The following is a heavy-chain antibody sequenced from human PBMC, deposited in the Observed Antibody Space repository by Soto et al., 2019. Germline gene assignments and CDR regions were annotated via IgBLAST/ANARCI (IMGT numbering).Heavy chain of an antibody. J-gene: IGHJ4*02. V-gene: IGHV4-30-4*01. Sequence: SETLSLTCTVSGGSISSGDYYWSWIRQPPGKGLEWIGYIYYSGSTYYNPSLKSRVTISVDTSKNQFSLKLSSVTAADTAVYYCARDDGSGYYFFDYWGQGTLVTVS. CDR1: GGSISSGDYY. CDR3: ARDDGSGYYFFDY. CDR2: IYYSGST. D-gene: IGHD3-3*01.